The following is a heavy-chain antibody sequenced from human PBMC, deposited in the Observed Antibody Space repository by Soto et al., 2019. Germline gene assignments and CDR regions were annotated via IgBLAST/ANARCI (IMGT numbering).Heavy chain of an antibody. CDR1: GGTFSSYA. D-gene: IGHD1-7*01. CDR3: AGPPELTRIYYYYGMDV. V-gene: IGHV1-69*12. J-gene: IGHJ6*02. CDR2: IIPIFGTA. Sequence: QVQLVQSGAEVKKPGSSVKVSCQASGGTFSSYAISWVRQAPGQGLEWMGGIIPIFGTANYAHKFQGRVTIPVDESTSTAYMELSSLRSEDTAVYYCAGPPELTRIYYYYGMDVWGQGTTVTVSS.